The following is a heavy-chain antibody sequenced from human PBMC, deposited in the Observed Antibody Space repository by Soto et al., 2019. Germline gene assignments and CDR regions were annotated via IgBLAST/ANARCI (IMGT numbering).Heavy chain of an antibody. CDR1: GFTFSDYA. Sequence: QVQLVESGGGVVQPGTSLRLSCTASGFTFSDYAMHWVRQAPGKGLEWVAVISYDGRYKFYADSVQGRFTISRDDSKNTLDRQVNSLRAEDTAIYHCARPTIAARPSPFDYWGQGTLVTVSS. CDR2: ISYDGRYK. CDR3: ARPTIAARPSPFDY. D-gene: IGHD6-6*01. V-gene: IGHV3-30*04. J-gene: IGHJ4*02.